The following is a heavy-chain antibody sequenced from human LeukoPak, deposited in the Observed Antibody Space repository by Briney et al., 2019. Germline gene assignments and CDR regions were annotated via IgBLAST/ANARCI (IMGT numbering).Heavy chain of an antibody. Sequence: GESLKISCKTSGYNFTTFWIGWVRQMPGKGLEWMGIIYPSDSDTRYSPSLQGQVTISADKSINTVYLHWNSLKASDTAMYYCASFHISGKSYNGLHYWGQGTLVTVSS. V-gene: IGHV5-51*01. CDR2: IYPSDSDT. CDR3: ASFHISGKSYNGLHY. J-gene: IGHJ4*02. D-gene: IGHD3-10*01. CDR1: GYNFTTFW.